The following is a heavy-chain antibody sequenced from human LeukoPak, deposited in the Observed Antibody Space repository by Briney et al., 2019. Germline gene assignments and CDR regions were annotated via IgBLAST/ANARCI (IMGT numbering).Heavy chain of an antibody. CDR1: GFSFSGYW. D-gene: IGHD1-20*01. Sequence: GGSLRLSCAASGFSFSGYWMNWVRQAPGKGLEWVVNIKQDGSEKYYVDSVKGRFTISRDNAKSSLYLQMNSLRAEDTAVYYCARGTNWSPLDFDYGGKETLVTVSS. J-gene: IGHJ4*02. CDR2: IKQDGSEK. CDR3: ARGTNWSPLDFDY. V-gene: IGHV3-7*04.